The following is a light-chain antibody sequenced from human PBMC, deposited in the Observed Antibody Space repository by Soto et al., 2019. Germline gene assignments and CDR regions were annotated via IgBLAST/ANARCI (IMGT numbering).Light chain of an antibody. CDR1: ESIRTW. Sequence: IQIAPSSSTLSAVIGDTVTITFGASESIRTWLAWYQHKPGKAPKFLIYDASSLVSGVPSRFSGSGSGTEFTLTISNLQPDDFATYFCQQYNNYPRTFGQGTKVDIK. CDR2: DAS. V-gene: IGKV1-5*01. CDR3: QQYNNYPRT. J-gene: IGKJ1*01.